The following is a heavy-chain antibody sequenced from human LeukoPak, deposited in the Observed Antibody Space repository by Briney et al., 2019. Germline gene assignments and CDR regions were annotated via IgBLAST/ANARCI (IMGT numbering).Heavy chain of an antibody. CDR1: GGSISSSSYY. CDR2: IYYSGST. V-gene: IGHV4-39*07. CDR3: ARATPVVPAAMPPNFDY. J-gene: IGHJ4*02. Sequence: SETLSLTCTVSGGSISSSSYYWGWIRQPPGKGLEWIGSIYYSGSTYYNPSLKSRVTISVDTSKNQFSLKLSSVTAADTAVYYCARATPVVPAAMPPNFDYWGQGTLVTVSS. D-gene: IGHD2-2*01.